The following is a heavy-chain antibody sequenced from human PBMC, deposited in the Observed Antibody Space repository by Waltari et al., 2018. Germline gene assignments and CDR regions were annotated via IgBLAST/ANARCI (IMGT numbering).Heavy chain of an antibody. J-gene: IGHJ3*02. V-gene: IGHV4-38-2*01. CDR1: GYSISSGYY. CDR2: IYHSGST. CDR3: AREKGYDSSGNDAFDI. Sequence: QVQLQESGPGLVKPSETLSLTCAVSGYSISSGYYWGWIRQPPGKRLEWIGSIYHSGSTYYNPSLKSRVTISVDTSKNQFSLKLSSVTAADTAVYYCAREKGYDSSGNDAFDIWGQGTMVTVSS. D-gene: IGHD3-22*01.